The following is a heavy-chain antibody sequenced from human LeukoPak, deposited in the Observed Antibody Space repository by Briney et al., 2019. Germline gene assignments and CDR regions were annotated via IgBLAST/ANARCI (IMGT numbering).Heavy chain of an antibody. CDR2: IYSGGNT. J-gene: IGHJ4*02. Sequence: GGSLRLSCAASGFTVSSNYMSWVRQAPGKGLEWVSVIYSGGNTYYADSVKGRFTISRDSSKNTLYLQMNSLRAEDTAVYYCARMGRVVAATTLFDYWGQGTLVTVSS. CDR3: ARMGRVVAATTLFDY. D-gene: IGHD3-22*01. CDR1: GFTVSSNY. V-gene: IGHV3-53*01.